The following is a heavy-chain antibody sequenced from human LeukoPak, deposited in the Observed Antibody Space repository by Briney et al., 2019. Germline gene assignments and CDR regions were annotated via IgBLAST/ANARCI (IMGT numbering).Heavy chain of an antibody. CDR1: GYSINNYW. Sequence: GESLKISCQGSGYSINNYWIAWVRQMPGKGLEWMGIIYPADSDIRFSPSFQDQVTISADKSISTAYLQWNSLKASDTAMYYCARQEYCSGASCYTWFDPWGQGTLVTVSS. D-gene: IGHD2-15*01. J-gene: IGHJ5*02. CDR3: ARQEYCSGASCYTWFDP. CDR2: IYPADSDI. V-gene: IGHV5-51*01.